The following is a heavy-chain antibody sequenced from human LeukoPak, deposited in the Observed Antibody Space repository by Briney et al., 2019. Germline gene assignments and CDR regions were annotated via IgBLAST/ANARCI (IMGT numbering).Heavy chain of an antibody. CDR2: LWYDGSNE. D-gene: IGHD4-17*01. V-gene: IGHV3-33*06. Sequence: GGSLRLSCVASGLTFRGYGMHWVRQAPGQGLEWLSLLWYDGSNEYYADSVKGRFTISRDNSKNTLYLQMNSLRAEDTAVYFCAKGMTTGPRSVYHYMDVWGKGTTVTVSS. CDR1: GLTFRGYG. CDR3: AKGMTTGPRSVYHYMDV. J-gene: IGHJ6*03.